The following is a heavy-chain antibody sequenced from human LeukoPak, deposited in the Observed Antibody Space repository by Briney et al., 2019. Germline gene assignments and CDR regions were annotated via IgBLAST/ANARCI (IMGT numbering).Heavy chain of an antibody. J-gene: IGHJ4*02. V-gene: IGHV4-34*01. CDR2: INHSGST. Sequence: PSETLSLTCAVYGGSFSGYYWSWIRQPPGKGLEWIGEINHSGSTNYNPSLKSRVTISVDTSKNQFSLKLSSVTAADTAVYYCARHFRPRIRFLTGYYTGYSDYWGQGTLVTVSS. D-gene: IGHD3-9*01. CDR1: GGSFSGYY. CDR3: ARHFRPRIRFLTGYYTGYSDY.